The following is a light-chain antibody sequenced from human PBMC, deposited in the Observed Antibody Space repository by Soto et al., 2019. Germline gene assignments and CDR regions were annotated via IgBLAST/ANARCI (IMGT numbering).Light chain of an antibody. CDR1: SSNIGSKT. CDR3: SAWDASLNVYV. CDR2: SNY. Sequence: QSVLTQPPSASGTPGQRVTISCSVSSSNIGSKTLNWYQQLPGTAHPLLIYSNYQRPSGVPDRFSVSKSGPSADLAISGLEAEAEDEYDCSAWDASLNVYVFGTGTKLTVL. V-gene: IGLV1-44*01. J-gene: IGLJ1*01.